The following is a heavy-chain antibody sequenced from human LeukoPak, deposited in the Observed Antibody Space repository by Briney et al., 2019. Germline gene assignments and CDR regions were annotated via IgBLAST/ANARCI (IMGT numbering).Heavy chain of an antibody. V-gene: IGHV4-30-4*01. CDR2: IHYSGAT. CDR3: ATKPNGDYYFDY. CDR1: GGSISSSDYY. Sequence: SQTLSLTCSVSGGSISSSDYYWSWIHQPPGMGLEWIGYIHYSGATYCNPSLKSRVTLSVDTSKNQFSLRLTSVTAADTAVYYCATKPNGDYYFDYWGQGTLVTVSS. D-gene: IGHD4-17*01. J-gene: IGHJ4*02.